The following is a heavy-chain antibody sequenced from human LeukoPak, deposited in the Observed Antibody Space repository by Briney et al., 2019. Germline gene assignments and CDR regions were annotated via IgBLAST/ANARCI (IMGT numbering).Heavy chain of an antibody. V-gene: IGHV3-30*19. CDR3: ASGHSTTLGVWYYYYGMDV. CDR2: ISYDGSNK. Sequence: PGGSLRLSCAASGFTFSSYGMHWVRQAPGKGLEWVAVISYDGSNKYYADSVKGRFTISRDNSKNTLYLQMNSLRAEDTAVYYCASGHSTTLGVWYYYYGMDVWGQGTTVTVSS. D-gene: IGHD6-13*01. CDR1: GFTFSSYG. J-gene: IGHJ6*02.